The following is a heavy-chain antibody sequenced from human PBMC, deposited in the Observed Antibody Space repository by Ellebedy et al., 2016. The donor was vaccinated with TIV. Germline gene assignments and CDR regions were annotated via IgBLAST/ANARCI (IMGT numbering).Heavy chain of an antibody. D-gene: IGHD6-13*01. CDR3: ARGSSSSWYLLDFDY. V-gene: IGHV1-69*05. J-gene: IGHJ4*02. CDR2: IIPIFGTA. CDR1: GGTFSSYA. Sequence: AASVKVSCKASGGTFSSYAISWVRQAPGQGLEWMGGIIPIFGTANYAQKFQGRVTMTTDTSTSTAYMELRSLRSDDTAVYYCARGSSSSWYLLDFDYWGQGTLVTVSS.